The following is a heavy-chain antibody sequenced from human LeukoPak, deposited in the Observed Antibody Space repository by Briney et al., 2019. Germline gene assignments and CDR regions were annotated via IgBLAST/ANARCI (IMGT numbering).Heavy chain of an antibody. Sequence: SETLSLTCTVSGGSISCSSYYWGWIRQPPGKGLEWIGSIYYSGSTYYNPSLKSRVTISVDTSKNQFSLKLSSVTAADTAVYYCARLRRDGYNYYYYYYMDVWGKGTTVTVSS. CDR2: IYYSGST. D-gene: IGHD5-24*01. CDR1: GGSISCSSYY. V-gene: IGHV4-39*01. CDR3: ARLRRDGYNYYYYYYMDV. J-gene: IGHJ6*03.